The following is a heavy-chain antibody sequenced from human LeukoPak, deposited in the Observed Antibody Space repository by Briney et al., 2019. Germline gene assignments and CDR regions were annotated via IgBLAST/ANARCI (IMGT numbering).Heavy chain of an antibody. D-gene: IGHD3-10*01. Sequence: GGSLRLSCAASGFTVSSNYMSWVRQAPGKGLEWVSVIYSGGSTYYADSVKGRFTISRDNSKNTLYLQMNSLRAEDTAVYYCTGYDGVRGVIYDYWGQGTLVTASS. V-gene: IGHV3-66*01. CDR2: IYSGGST. CDR1: GFTVSSNY. CDR3: TGYDGVRGVIYDY. J-gene: IGHJ4*02.